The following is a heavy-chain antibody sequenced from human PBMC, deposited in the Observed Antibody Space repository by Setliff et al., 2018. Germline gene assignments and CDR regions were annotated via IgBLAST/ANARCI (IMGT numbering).Heavy chain of an antibody. J-gene: IGHJ4*02. CDR2: IYYRGST. D-gene: IGHD2-8*02. Sequence: PSETLSLTCTVSGGSISSGDYYWSWIRQPPGKGLEWIGYIYYRGSTYYNPSLKSRVTISVDTSKNQFSLKLSSVTAADTALYYCTVYNTGSSKDHYWGQGTPVTVSS. V-gene: IGHV4-30-4*08. CDR3: TVYNTGSSKDHY. CDR1: GGSISSGDYY.